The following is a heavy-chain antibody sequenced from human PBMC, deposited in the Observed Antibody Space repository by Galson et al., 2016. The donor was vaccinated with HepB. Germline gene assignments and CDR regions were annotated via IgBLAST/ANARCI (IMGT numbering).Heavy chain of an antibody. CDR2: IIPIFGTV. V-gene: IGHV1-69*13. Sequence: SVKVSCKVSGVTFNDYAISFVRQALGQGLEWMGGIIPIFGTVNYAQNFQGRLTITADESTSTAYMELSSLRSEDTALYLCVGSYYYDSSGQAFDVWGQGTRVTVSS. J-gene: IGHJ3*01. CDR1: GVTFNDYA. D-gene: IGHD3-22*01. CDR3: VGSYYYDSSGQAFDV.